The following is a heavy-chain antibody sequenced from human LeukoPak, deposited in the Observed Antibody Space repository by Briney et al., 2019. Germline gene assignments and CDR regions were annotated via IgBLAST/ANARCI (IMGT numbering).Heavy chain of an antibody. CDR1: GFTVSSNS. D-gene: IGHD2-15*01. Sequence: PGGSLRLSCTVPGFTVSSNSMSWVRQAPGKGLEWVSFIYSGGNTHYSDSVKGRFTISRDNSKNTLYLQMNSLGADDTAVYYCARLGYCSGGSCYRIFQHWGQGTLVTVSS. J-gene: IGHJ1*01. CDR2: IYSGGNT. V-gene: IGHV3-53*01. CDR3: ARLGYCSGGSCYRIFQH.